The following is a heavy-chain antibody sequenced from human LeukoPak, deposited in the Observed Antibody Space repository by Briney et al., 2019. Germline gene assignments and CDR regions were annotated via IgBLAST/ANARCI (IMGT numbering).Heavy chain of an antibody. Sequence: GGSLRLSCAASGFTFSSSAMSWVRQAPGRGLEWVSTISDSVNSTYYADSVKGRFTISRDNSKNTLYLQMNSLRAEDTAVYYCARVSTVDNSSSSPFDYWGQGTLVTVSS. V-gene: IGHV3-23*01. CDR3: ARVSTVDNSSSSPFDY. J-gene: IGHJ4*02. CDR2: ISDSVNST. D-gene: IGHD6-6*01. CDR1: GFTFSSSA.